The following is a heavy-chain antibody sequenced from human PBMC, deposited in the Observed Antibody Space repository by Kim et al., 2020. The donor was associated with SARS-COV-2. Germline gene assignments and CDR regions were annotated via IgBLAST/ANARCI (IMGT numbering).Heavy chain of an antibody. D-gene: IGHD3-3*01. Sequence: GDNNTQTGTPTYAQDVPGRFVFSMDTSVSTAYLQISSLKAEDTAVYYCARGASITAFGVVLTYDAFNLWGQGTVVTVSS. CDR2: NNTQTGTP. J-gene: IGHJ3*01. CDR3: ARGASITAFGVVLTYDAFNL. V-gene: IGHV7-4-1*02.